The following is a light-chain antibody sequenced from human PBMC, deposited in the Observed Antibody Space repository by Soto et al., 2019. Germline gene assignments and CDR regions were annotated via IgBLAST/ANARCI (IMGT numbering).Light chain of an antibody. CDR2: GAS. J-gene: IGKJ1*01. CDR3: QQYSLSPWT. Sequence: DIVLTQSPGTLSLSPGERATLSCRASQTVSNTYLAWYQQRPGQAPRLLIYGASSRATGIPDRFIGSGSGTDFSLTIDRLEPEDLAMYHCQQYSLSPWTFGQGTKVQIK. CDR1: QTVSNTY. V-gene: IGKV3-20*01.